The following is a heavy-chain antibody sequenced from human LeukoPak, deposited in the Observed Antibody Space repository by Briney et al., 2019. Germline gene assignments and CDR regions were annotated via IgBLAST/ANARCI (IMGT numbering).Heavy chain of an antibody. CDR1: GGSVTSSSYY. Sequence: SETLSLTCSVSGGSVTSSSYYWGWIRQPPEKGLEWIGSIYHSGSTYYNPSLKSRVTISVDTSKNQFSLKLSSVTAADTAVYYCARDKPPYDSSGYHAFDIWGQGTMVTVSS. CDR3: ARDKPPYDSSGYHAFDI. CDR2: IYHSGST. J-gene: IGHJ3*02. D-gene: IGHD3-22*01. V-gene: IGHV4-39*07.